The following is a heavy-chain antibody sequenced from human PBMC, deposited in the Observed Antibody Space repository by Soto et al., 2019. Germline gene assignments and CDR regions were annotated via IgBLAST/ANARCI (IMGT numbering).Heavy chain of an antibody. CDR3: ASDPYYYASYY. CDR1: GFTFSDHY. J-gene: IGHJ4*02. Sequence: QVQIVESGGDLVQPGGSLRLSCAASGFTFSDHYMTWIRQSPGKGLEWVSYISSDSATIYYTDSVQGRFTVSRDNAKNSVYLQMNSLRAEDTAVYYCASDPYYYASYYWGQGTLVTVSS. CDR2: ISSDSATI. D-gene: IGHD3-10*01. V-gene: IGHV3-11*01.